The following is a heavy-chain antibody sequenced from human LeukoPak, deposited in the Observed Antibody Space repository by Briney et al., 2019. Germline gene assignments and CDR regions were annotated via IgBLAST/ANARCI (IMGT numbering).Heavy chain of an antibody. CDR1: GGSISSHY. J-gene: IGHJ6*03. CDR3: ARGGQDYYYYYMDV. Sequence: SETLSLTCTVSGGSISSHYWSRIRQPPGKGLEWIGYIYYSGSTNYNPSLKSRVTISVDTSKNQFSLKLSSVTAADTAVYYCARGGQDYYYYYMDVWGKGTTVTVSS. D-gene: IGHD5-12*01. V-gene: IGHV4-59*11. CDR2: IYYSGST.